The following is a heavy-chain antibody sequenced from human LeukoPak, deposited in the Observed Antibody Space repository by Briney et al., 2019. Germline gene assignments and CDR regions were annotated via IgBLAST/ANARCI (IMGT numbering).Heavy chain of an antibody. CDR1: GYTFTSYG. J-gene: IGHJ4*02. V-gene: IGHV1-18*01. CDR3: AKGAYDYIEMGYFDY. CDR2: ISAYNGNT. Sequence: ASVKVSCKASGYTFTSYGISWVRQAPGQGLEWMGWISAYNGNTNYAQKLQGRVTMTTDTSTSTAYMELRSLRSDDTVVYYCAKGAYDYIEMGYFDYWGQGTLVAVSS. D-gene: IGHD5-12*01.